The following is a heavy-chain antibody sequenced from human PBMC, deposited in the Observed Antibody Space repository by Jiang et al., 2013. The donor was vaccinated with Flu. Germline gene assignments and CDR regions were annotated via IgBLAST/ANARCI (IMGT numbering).Heavy chain of an antibody. D-gene: IGHD3-22*01. CDR3: AKDLASHYDSSGYYFGH. CDR1: GDTFSTYA. J-gene: IGHJ4*02. CDR2: ISGIGGST. Sequence: SGAEVKVSCQASGDTFSTYAITWVRQTPGQGLVWVSGISGIGGSTYYADSAKGRFTISRDNSKNTLSLQMNSLRADDTAVYYCAKDLASHYDSSGYYFGHWGQGTLVTVSS. V-gene: IGHV3-23*01.